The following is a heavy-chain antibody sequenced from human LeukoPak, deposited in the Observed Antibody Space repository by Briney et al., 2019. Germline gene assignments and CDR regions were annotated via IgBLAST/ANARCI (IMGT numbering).Heavy chain of an antibody. CDR3: ARGSPGY. J-gene: IGHJ4*02. CDR2: IIHSGSS. CDR1: GGSFSDYS. Sequence: PSETLSLTCAVYGGSFSDYSWTWIRQSPGKALEWIGEIIHSGSSHYNPSLKSRVTISVDTSKNQFSLKLTSVTAADTAVYFCARGSPGYWGKGTLVTVSS. V-gene: IGHV4-34*01.